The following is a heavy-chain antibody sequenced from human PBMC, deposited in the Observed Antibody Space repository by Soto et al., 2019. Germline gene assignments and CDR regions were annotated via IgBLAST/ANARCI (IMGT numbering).Heavy chain of an antibody. CDR1: GFTFSSYS. Sequence: PGGSLRLSCAASGFTFSSYSMNWVRQAPGKGLEWVSSISSSSSYIYYADSVKGRFTISRDNAKNSLYLQMNSLRAEDTAVYYCARGSVAARLRGDWFDPWGQGTLGTVSS. J-gene: IGHJ5*02. D-gene: IGHD6-6*01. CDR3: ARGSVAARLRGDWFDP. V-gene: IGHV3-21*01. CDR2: ISSSSSYI.